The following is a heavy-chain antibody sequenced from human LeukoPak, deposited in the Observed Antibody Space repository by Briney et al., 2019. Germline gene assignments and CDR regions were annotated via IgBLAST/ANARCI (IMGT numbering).Heavy chain of an antibody. J-gene: IGHJ5*02. D-gene: IGHD6-13*01. CDR2: INHSGST. CDR3: ARGHPWYSSSRGWFDP. CDR1: GGSFSGYY. V-gene: IGHV4-34*01. Sequence: SETLSLTCAVYGGSFSGYYWSWIRQPPGKGLEWIGEINHSGSTNYNPSLKSRVTISVDTSKNQFSLKLSSVTAADTAVYYCARGHPWYSSSRGWFDPWGQGTLVTVSS.